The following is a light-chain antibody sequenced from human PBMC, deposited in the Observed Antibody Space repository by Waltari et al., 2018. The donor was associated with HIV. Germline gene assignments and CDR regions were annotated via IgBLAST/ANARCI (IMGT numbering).Light chain of an antibody. J-gene: IGKJ1*01. CDR3: MQSLQSPWT. Sequence: IVLTQSPVSLPVTPGEPASISCRSSQNLLHSNGNNYLEWYVQRPGQSPQRLIYLGTGRASGVPDRLSGRGSGTDFTLRFPRVAAEDVGVYYCMQSLQSPWTFGQGTQVEI. CDR2: LGT. V-gene: IGKV2-28*01. CDR1: QNLLHSNGNNY.